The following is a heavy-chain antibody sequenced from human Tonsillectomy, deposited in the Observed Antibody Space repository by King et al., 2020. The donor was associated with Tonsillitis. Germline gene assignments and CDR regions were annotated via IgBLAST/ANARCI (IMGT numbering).Heavy chain of an antibody. CDR1: GGSISSYY. V-gene: IGHV4-59*01. Sequence: VQLQESGPGLVKPSETLSLTCTVSGGSISSYYWSWIRQPPGKGLEWIGYIYYSGSTNYNPSLKSRVTISVDTPKNQFSLKLSSVTAADTAVYYCARIKYYYDSSGYYYASFDYWGQGTLVTVSS. D-gene: IGHD3-22*01. CDR3: ARIKYYYDSSGYYYASFDY. J-gene: IGHJ4*02. CDR2: IYYSGST.